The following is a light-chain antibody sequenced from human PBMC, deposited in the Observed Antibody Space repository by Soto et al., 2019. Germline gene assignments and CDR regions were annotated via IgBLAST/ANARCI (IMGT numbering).Light chain of an antibody. CDR1: SSDV. Sequence: QSALTQPASVSGSPGQSITISCTGTSSDVSWYQQHPGKAPKLMFYEGSKRPSGVSNRFSGSKSGNTASLTISGLQAEDEADYYCCSYAGSSTVVVFGGGTKVTVL. V-gene: IGLV2-23*01. J-gene: IGLJ2*01. CDR3: CSYAGSSTVVV. CDR2: EGS.